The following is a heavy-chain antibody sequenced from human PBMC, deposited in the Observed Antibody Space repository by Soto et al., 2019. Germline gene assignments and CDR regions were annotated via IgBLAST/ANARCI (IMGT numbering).Heavy chain of an antibody. Sequence: SETLSLTCTVCGGSFSGYFWSWIRQPPGKGLECIGEINLGGSTNYNPSLKSRVTISVDTSKNQFSLKLSSVTAADTAFYYCARAVSTRPDGYYYYGMDVWGQGTTVTVSS. CDR2: INLGGST. D-gene: IGHD6-6*01. CDR3: ARAVSTRPDGYYYYGMDV. CDR1: GGSFSGYF. J-gene: IGHJ6*02. V-gene: IGHV4-34*01.